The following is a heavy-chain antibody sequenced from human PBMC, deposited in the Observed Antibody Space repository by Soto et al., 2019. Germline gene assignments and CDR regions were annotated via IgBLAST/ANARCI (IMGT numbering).Heavy chain of an antibody. V-gene: IGHV3-21*01. CDR1: GFTFSSYS. J-gene: IGHJ4*02. CDR2: ISSSSSYI. Sequence: GGSLRLSCAASGFTFSSYSMNWVRQAPGKGLEWVSSISSSSSYIYYADSVKGRFTISRDNAKNSLYLQMNSLRAEDTAVYYCARDLQLLSYSSSWCDYWGQGTLVTVSS. CDR3: ARDLQLLSYSSSWCDY. D-gene: IGHD6-13*01.